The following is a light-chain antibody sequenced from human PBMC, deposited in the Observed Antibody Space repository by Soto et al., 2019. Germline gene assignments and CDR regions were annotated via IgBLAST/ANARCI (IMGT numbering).Light chain of an antibody. V-gene: IGLV2-14*01. CDR3: NSYSSSSPSYV. J-gene: IGLJ1*01. Sequence: QSALTQPASVSGSHGQSITISCTGTSSDVGGFNSVSWYQQHPGKAPKLIIYDVSIRPSGVSNRFSGSKSGNTASLTISGLQAEDEADYYCNSYSSSSPSYVFGTGTKVTVL. CDR2: DVS. CDR1: SSDVGGFNS.